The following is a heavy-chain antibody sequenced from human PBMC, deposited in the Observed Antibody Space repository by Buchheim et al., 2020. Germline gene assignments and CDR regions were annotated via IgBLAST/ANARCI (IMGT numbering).Heavy chain of an antibody. J-gene: IGHJ4*02. V-gene: IGHV1-69*01. CDR1: GYTFSNNA. Sequence: QVQLVQSGAEVKKPGSSVKVSCKTSGYTFSNNAISWVRQAPGQGLEWRGGVVPIFGTATYAQKFRGRVTITTDESTSTAYMELSSLRSGDTAIYYCARDVASSLSGPPFFDYWGQGTL. CDR3: ARDVASSLSGPPFFDY. D-gene: IGHD6-6*01. CDR2: VVPIFGTA.